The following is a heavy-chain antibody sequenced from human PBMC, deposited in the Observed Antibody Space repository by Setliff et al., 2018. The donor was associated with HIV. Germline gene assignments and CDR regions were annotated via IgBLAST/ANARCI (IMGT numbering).Heavy chain of an antibody. CDR3: VRPRGDYGDDGMFFDY. CDR1: GDSFSDYQ. Sequence: PSETLSLTCAVYGDSFSDYQWSWIRQPPGKGLEWIGEINHSGSINYNPSLTGRVTMSVDKSKNQFSLNLNSVTAADTAVYYCVRPRGDYGDDGMFFDYWGQGTLVTVSS. CDR2: INHSGSI. D-gene: IGHD4-17*01. V-gene: IGHV4-34*01. J-gene: IGHJ4*02.